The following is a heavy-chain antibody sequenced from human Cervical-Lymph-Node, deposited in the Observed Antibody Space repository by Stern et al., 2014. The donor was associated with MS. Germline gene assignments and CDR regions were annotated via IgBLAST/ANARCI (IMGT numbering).Heavy chain of an antibody. Sequence: QDQLVQSGAEVKKPGASVTVSCNVSGHPLSELAIHWLRQLPTSGLEWLGQFDPEDGEAVYAKRLQGRLTMTDDPNTGTAYMTLTALTSDDTAVYYCATDRGVKWGPGTLVAVSS. V-gene: IGHV1-24*01. CDR3: ATDRGVK. CDR2: FDPEDGEA. J-gene: IGHJ4*02. CDR1: GHPLSELA. D-gene: IGHD3-10*01.